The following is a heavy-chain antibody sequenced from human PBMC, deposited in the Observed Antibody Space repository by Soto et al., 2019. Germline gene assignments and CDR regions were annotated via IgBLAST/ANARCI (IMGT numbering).Heavy chain of an antibody. CDR1: GYTFTSYA. CDR2: INAGNGNT. D-gene: IGHD1-7*01. Sequence: QVQLVQSGAEVKKPGASVKVSCKASGYTFTSYAMHWVRQAPGQRLEWMGWINAGNGNTKYSQKFQGRVTITRDTSASTAYMELSSLRSEDTAVYYCARMLVGSRTGTTYDYYDGMDVWGQGTTVTVSS. J-gene: IGHJ6*02. CDR3: ARMLVGSRTGTTYDYYDGMDV. V-gene: IGHV1-3*01.